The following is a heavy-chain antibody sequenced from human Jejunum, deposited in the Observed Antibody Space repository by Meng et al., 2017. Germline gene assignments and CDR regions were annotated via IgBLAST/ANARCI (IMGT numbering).Heavy chain of an antibody. Sequence: GPGSVKLSGTLNPTCDVPGVIVESTNWWSCVRHPPGTGLEWIGEIYHTGSTNFSPSLKSRVSISMDASKNQVFLKLTSVTAADTAVYYCARVREVPLGTGDWFDPWGQGTLVTVSS. V-gene: IGHV4-4*02. J-gene: IGHJ5*02. CDR1: GVIVESTNW. CDR2: IYHTGST. CDR3: ARVREVPLGTGDWFDP. D-gene: IGHD1/OR15-1a*01.